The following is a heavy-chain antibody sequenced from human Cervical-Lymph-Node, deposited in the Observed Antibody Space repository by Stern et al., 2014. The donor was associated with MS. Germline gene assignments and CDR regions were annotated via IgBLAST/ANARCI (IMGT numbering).Heavy chain of an antibody. D-gene: IGHD2-2*01. CDR3: ARDIQVVGSSSDYYYYGMDV. CDR2: IWYDGSNK. V-gene: IGHV3-33*01. Sequence: QVQLEQSGGGVVQPGRSLRLSCAASGFTFSSYGMHWVRQVPGKGLEWVAVIWYDGSNKYYADSVKGRFTISRDNSKNTLYLQMNSLRAEDTAVYYCARDIQVVGSSSDYYYYGMDVWGQGTTVTVSS. CDR1: GFTFSSYG. J-gene: IGHJ6*02.